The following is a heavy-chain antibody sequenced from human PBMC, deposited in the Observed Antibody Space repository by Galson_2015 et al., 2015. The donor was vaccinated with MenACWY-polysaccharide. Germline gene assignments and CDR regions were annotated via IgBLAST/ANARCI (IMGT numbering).Heavy chain of an antibody. CDR2: INPSGGST. D-gene: IGHD3-22*01. V-gene: IGHV1-46*01. CDR1: WFTFTTYY. CDR3: ARGDSSGFYYVNQ. J-gene: IGHJ4*02. Sequence: SCKASWFTFTTYYMQWVRRAPGQGPEWMGIINPSGGSTTYAQRFQGRVTMTRDTSTSTVYMELSSLRSEDTAVYYCARGDSSGFYYVNQWGQGTPVTASS.